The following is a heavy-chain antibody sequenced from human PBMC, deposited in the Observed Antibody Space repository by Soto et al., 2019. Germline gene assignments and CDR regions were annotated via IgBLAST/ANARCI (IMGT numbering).Heavy chain of an antibody. D-gene: IGHD2-2*01. CDR2: IYWDGDK. V-gene: IGHV2-5*02. CDR3: AHTKVPAAIHAFDI. J-gene: IGHJ3*02. CDR1: GFSLSTSGVG. Sequence: QITLKESGPPLVKPTQTLTLTRTFSGFSLSTSGVGVGWIRQPPGKALEWLALIYWDGDKRYSPSLKSRLTVTKDTSKNQVVLTMTNMDPVDTATYYCAHTKVPAAIHAFDIWGQGTMVTVSS.